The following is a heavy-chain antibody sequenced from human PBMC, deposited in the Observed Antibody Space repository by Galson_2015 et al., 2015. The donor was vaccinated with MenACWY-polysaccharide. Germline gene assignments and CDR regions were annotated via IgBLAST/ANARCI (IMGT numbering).Heavy chain of an antibody. Sequence: SLRLSCAASGFSFSANGMSWVRQAPGKGLEWVSGSGSGGGLYYAASVKGRFNVPRDNSKNTPYLQMNNLMAEDTAVYYCAKVGPRSSWTMGIDYWGQGTLVTVSS. V-gene: IGHV3-23*01. CDR1: GFSFSANG. D-gene: IGHD6-13*01. CDR3: AKVGPRSSWTMGIDY. CDR2: SGSGGGL. J-gene: IGHJ4*02.